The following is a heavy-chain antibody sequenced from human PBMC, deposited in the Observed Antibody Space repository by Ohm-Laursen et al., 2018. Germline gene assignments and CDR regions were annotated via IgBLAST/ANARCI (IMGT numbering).Heavy chain of an antibody. V-gene: IGHV3-48*03. J-gene: IGHJ4*02. CDR2: ISSSGSTI. Sequence: LRLSCAASGFTFSDYEMNWVRQAPGKGLEWVSYISSSGSTIYYADSVKGRFTISRDNAKNSLYLQMNSLRAEDTAVYYCARVQWLVLAFDYWGQGTLVTVSS. CDR1: GFTFSDYE. CDR3: ARVQWLVLAFDY. D-gene: IGHD6-19*01.